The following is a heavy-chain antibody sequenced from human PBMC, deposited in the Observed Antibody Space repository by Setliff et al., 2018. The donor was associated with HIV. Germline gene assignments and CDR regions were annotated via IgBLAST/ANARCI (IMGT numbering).Heavy chain of an antibody. V-gene: IGHV1-69*10. Sequence: SVKVSCKASGGTFSSYAISWVRQAPGQGLEWMGGIIPILGIANYAQKFQVRVTITADKSTSTAYMELSSLRSEDTAVYYCASTSSTKTLPDAFDIWGQGTMVTVSS. CDR3: ASTSSTKTLPDAFDI. J-gene: IGHJ3*02. CDR2: IIPILGIA. D-gene: IGHD2-2*01. CDR1: GGTFSSYA.